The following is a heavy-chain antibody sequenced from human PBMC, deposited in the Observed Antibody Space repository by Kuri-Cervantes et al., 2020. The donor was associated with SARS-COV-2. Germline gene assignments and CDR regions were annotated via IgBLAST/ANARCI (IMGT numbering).Heavy chain of an antibody. CDR1: GFTFSNYA. CDR3: AKDGAGAHDF. CDR2: ISYHGHDT. J-gene: IGHJ4*02. D-gene: IGHD4/OR15-4a*01. Sequence: GESLKISCAASGFTFSNYAMSWVRQAPGKGLEWVSVISYHGHDTYYADSVKGRFTISRDNSQNKLYLQMRSLRPEDTAMYYCAKDGAGAHDFWGQGTLVTVSS. V-gene: IGHV3-23*01.